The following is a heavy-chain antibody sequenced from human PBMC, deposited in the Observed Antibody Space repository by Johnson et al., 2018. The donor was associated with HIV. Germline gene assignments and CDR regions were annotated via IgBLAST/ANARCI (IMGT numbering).Heavy chain of an antibody. CDR3: ARAQLLADDAFNN. CDR2: ISSDGNT. Sequence: EVQLVESGGGLVKPGGSLRLSCAASGFTFSSYWMHWVRRAPGKGLEWVSVISSDGNTYYADSVKGRFSISRDNSKNTLYLQMNRLTVEDTALYYCARAQLLADDAFNNWGQGTMVTVSS. V-gene: IGHV3-66*01. J-gene: IGHJ3*02. D-gene: IGHD6-6*01. CDR1: GFTFSSYW.